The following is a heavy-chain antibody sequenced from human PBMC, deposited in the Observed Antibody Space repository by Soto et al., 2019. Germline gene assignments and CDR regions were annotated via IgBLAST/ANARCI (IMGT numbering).Heavy chain of an antibody. D-gene: IGHD2-2*02. V-gene: IGHV3-30-3*01. CDR2: ISYDGSNK. Sequence: QPGGSLRLSCAASGFTFSSYAMHWVRQAPGKGLEWVAVISYDGSNKYYADSVKGRFTISRDNSKNTLYLQMNSLRAEDTAVYYCARDKYCSSTSCYRAVNWFDPWGQGTLVTVSS. J-gene: IGHJ5*02. CDR3: ARDKYCSSTSCYRAVNWFDP. CDR1: GFTFSSYA.